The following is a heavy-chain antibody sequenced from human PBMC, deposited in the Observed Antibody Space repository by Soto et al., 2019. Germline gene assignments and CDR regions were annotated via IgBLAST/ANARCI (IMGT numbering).Heavy chain of an antibody. Sequence: SETLSLTCTVSGGFISSYYWNWIRQPPGKGLEWIGYVYYSGSTNYNPSLKSRVTISVDTSKNQFSLKLSSVTAADTAVYYCARDGGYYYDSSGYTAFDIWGQGTMVTVSS. J-gene: IGHJ3*02. V-gene: IGHV4-59*01. CDR3: ARDGGYYYDSSGYTAFDI. CDR1: GGFISSYY. D-gene: IGHD3-22*01. CDR2: VYYSGST.